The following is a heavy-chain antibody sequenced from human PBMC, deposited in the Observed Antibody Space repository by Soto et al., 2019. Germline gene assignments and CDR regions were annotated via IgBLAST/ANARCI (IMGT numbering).Heavy chain of an antibody. Sequence: EVQLVESGGGLVQPGRSLRLSCAASGFTFDDYAMHWVRQAPGKGLEWVSGISWNSGSIGYADSVKGRFTISRDNAKNSLYLQMNSLRAEDTALYYCAKDKRIAARKGFADWGQGTLVTVSS. CDR2: ISWNSGSI. V-gene: IGHV3-9*01. CDR3: AKDKRIAARKGFAD. CDR1: GFTFDDYA. D-gene: IGHD6-6*01. J-gene: IGHJ4*02.